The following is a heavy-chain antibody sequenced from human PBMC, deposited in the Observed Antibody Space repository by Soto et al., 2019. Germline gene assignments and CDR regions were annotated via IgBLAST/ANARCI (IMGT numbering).Heavy chain of an antibody. CDR1: GFDFSTHA. V-gene: IGHV3-23*01. D-gene: IGHD4-17*01. Sequence: GGSLRLSCAASGFDFSTHALTWVRQAPGKGLEWLSSITNTGITTHYADSVKGRFTISRENSRNTLHLQLNNLRVDDTAVYYCAKGFDYGDTKNIDHWGQGTLVTVSS. J-gene: IGHJ4*02. CDR3: AKGFDYGDTKNIDH. CDR2: ITNTGITT.